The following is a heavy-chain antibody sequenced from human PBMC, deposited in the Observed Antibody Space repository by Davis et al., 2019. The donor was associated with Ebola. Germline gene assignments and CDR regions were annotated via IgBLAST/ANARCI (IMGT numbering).Heavy chain of an antibody. CDR3: ARETYDSSVYYYAFSFDY. CDR1: GGSISSYY. Sequence: SETLSLTCTVSGGSISSYYWSWIRQPAGKGLEWIGRIYTSGSTRYNPSLKSRVTMSVDTSKNQFSLKLSSVTAADTAVYYCARETYDSSVYYYAFSFDYWGQGTLVIVSS. J-gene: IGHJ4*02. D-gene: IGHD3-22*01. V-gene: IGHV4-4*07. CDR2: IYTSGST.